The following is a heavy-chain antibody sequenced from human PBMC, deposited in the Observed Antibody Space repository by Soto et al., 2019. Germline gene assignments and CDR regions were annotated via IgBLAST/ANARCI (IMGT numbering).Heavy chain of an antibody. V-gene: IGHV4-59*01. J-gene: IGHJ5*02. Sequence: PSETLSLTCTVSGGSISSYYWSWIRQPPGKGLEWIGYIYYSGSTNYNPSLKSRVTISVDTSKNQFSLKLCSVTAADTAVYYCAREVTLYDVLTGYYSGAIFDPWGQGTLVTVSS. CDR1: GGSISSYY. D-gene: IGHD3-9*01. CDR3: AREVTLYDVLTGYYSGAIFDP. CDR2: IYYSGST.